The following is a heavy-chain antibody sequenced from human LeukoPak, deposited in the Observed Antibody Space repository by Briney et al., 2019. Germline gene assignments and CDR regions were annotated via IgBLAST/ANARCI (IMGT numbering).Heavy chain of an antibody. D-gene: IGHD3-22*01. CDR3: ARGRGYYYDSSGSFDP. V-gene: IGHV4-30-2*01. J-gene: IGHJ5*02. Sequence: SQTLSLTCTVSGGSISSGGYYWSWLRQPPGKGLEWIGYIYHSGSTYYNPSLKSRVTISVDRSKNQFSLKLSSVTAADTAVYYCARGRGYYYDSSGSFDPWGQGTLVTVSS. CDR1: GGSISSGGYY. CDR2: IYHSGST.